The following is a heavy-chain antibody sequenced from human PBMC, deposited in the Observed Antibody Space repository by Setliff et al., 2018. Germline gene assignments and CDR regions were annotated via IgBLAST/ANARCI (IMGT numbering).Heavy chain of an antibody. V-gene: IGHV5-51*01. CDR3: ARHAIFGSDAFDI. CDR2: IYPGDSDT. J-gene: IGHJ3*02. D-gene: IGHD3-3*01. Sequence: PGESLKISCKGSGYSFTNYWIGWVRQMPGQGLEWMGIIYPGDSDTRDSPSFQGQVTISADKSISTAYLQWSSLKASDTAMYYGARHAIFGSDAFDIWGQGTMVTVSS. CDR1: GYSFTNYW.